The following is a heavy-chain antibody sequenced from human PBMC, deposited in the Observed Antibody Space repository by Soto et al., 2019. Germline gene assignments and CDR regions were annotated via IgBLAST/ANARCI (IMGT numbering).Heavy chain of an antibody. J-gene: IGHJ4*02. D-gene: IGHD6-13*01. CDR2: IYTSGST. Sequence: SETLSLTCTVSGGSISSYYWSWIRQPAGKGLEWIGRIYTSGSTNYNPSLKSRVTMSVDTSKNQFSLKLSSVTAADTAVYYCERLPQLVGSRGSFDYWGRGTLVTVSS. V-gene: IGHV4-4*07. CDR3: ERLPQLVGSRGSFDY. CDR1: GGSISSYY.